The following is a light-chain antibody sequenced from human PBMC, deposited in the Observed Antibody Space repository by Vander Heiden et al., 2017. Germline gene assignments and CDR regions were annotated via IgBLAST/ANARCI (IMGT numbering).Light chain of an antibody. Sequence: DIQMTQSPSSLSASVGDRVTITCRASQSISSYLNWYQQRPRKAPNLLIYVASTLETGVPSRFSGSGSGTDFTLTITSLQPEDFAIYYCQQTKSTPFTFGHGTRLDIK. J-gene: IGKJ5*01. V-gene: IGKV1-39*01. CDR1: QSISSY. CDR2: VAS. CDR3: QQTKSTPFT.